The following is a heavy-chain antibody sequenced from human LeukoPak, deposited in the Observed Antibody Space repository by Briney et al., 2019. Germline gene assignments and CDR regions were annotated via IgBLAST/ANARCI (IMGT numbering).Heavy chain of an antibody. V-gene: IGHV1-2*02. Sequence: ASVKVSCKASGYTFTGYYLHWVRQAPGQGLEWMGWINPNSGYTNYAQKFQGRVTMTRDTSISTGYMELSGLRSDDTAVYYCARDRVDSVRGYSGYDLECWGQGTLVTVSS. D-gene: IGHD5-12*01. CDR1: GYTFTGYY. J-gene: IGHJ4*02. CDR2: INPNSGYT. CDR3: ARDRVDSVRGYSGYDLEC.